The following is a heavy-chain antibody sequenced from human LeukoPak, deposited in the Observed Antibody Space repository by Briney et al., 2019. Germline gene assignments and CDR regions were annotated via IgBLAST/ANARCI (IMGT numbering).Heavy chain of an antibody. J-gene: IGHJ3*02. Sequence: GASVKVSCKTSGYRFITFGINWVRQAPGQGLEWMGWINPNSGGTNYAQKFQGRVTMTRDTSISTAYMELSRLRSDDTAVYYCAQGGDIVGAQVAFDIWGQGTMVTVSS. D-gene: IGHD1-26*01. V-gene: IGHV1-2*02. CDR3: AQGGDIVGAQVAFDI. CDR2: INPNSGGT. CDR1: GYRFITFG.